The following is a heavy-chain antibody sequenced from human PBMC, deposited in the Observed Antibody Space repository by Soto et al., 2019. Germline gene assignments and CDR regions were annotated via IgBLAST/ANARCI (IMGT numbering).Heavy chain of an antibody. V-gene: IGHV4-34*01. Sequence: QVQLQQWGAGLLKPSETLSLTCAVYGGSFSGYYWSWIRQPPGKGLEWIGEINHSGSTNYNPSLKSRVTISVDTSKNQSSLKLSSVTAADTAVYYCARPVYSGSSTHWYFDLWGRGTLVTVSS. J-gene: IGHJ2*01. CDR1: GGSFSGYY. D-gene: IGHD1-26*01. CDR2: INHSGST. CDR3: ARPVYSGSSTHWYFDL.